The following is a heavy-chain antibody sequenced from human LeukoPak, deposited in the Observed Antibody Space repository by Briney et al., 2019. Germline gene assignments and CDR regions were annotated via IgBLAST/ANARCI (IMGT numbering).Heavy chain of an antibody. D-gene: IGHD2-15*01. CDR1: SGPLSTYY. V-gene: IGHV4-4*07. Sequence: SETLSLTCTVSSGPLSTYYWSWIRQAAGKGLEWIGRIYTSGSTNFNPSLKSRVTMSLDTSKNQFSLKLTSVTAADTAVYYCARGLGFCSGGTCYDAFDIWGQGTMVIVSS. J-gene: IGHJ3*02. CDR3: ARGLGFCSGGTCYDAFDI. CDR2: IYTSGST.